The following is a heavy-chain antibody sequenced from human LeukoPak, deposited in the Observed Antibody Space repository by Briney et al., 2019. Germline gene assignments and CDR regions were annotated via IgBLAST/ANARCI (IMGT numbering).Heavy chain of an antibody. D-gene: IGHD6-19*01. V-gene: IGHV4-38-2*02. CDR2: IYHSGST. CDR3: ARDGPRAGTDY. J-gene: IGHJ4*02. CDR1: GYSISSGYY. Sequence: SETLSLTCAVSGYSISSGYYWGWIRQPPGKGLEWIGSIYHSGSTYYNPSLKSRVTISVDTSKNQFSLKLSSVTAADTAVYYCARDGPRAGTDYWGQGTLVTVSS.